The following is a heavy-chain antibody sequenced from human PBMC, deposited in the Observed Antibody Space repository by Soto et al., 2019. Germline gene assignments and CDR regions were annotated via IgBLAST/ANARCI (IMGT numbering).Heavy chain of an antibody. CDR2: IYDNGTT. J-gene: IGHJ3*02. Sequence: HPGGSLRLSCAASGLTVSNAYMAWVRQAPGMGLEWVSVIYDNGTTYYADSVKGRFTISRDTSTNTLSLQMDSLRAEDTAVYYCARELRFLEWPLADAFDIWGQGTMVTV. V-gene: IGHV3-53*01. CDR1: GLTVSNAY. D-gene: IGHD3-3*01. CDR3: ARELRFLEWPLADAFDI.